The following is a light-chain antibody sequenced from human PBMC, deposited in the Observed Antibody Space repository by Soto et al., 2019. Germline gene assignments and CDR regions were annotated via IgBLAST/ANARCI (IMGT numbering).Light chain of an antibody. CDR2: DDI. CDR3: QVWDSDSDPSYV. V-gene: IGLV3-21*02. J-gene: IGLJ1*01. Sequence: SYELTQPPSVSVAPGQTARITCGGNNIGAYSVYWYQQKPGQAPVLVVYDDINRPSGIPGRFSGSNSGNTATLTISSVEAGDEAAYYCQVWDSDSDPSYVFGGGTKLTVL. CDR1: NIGAYS.